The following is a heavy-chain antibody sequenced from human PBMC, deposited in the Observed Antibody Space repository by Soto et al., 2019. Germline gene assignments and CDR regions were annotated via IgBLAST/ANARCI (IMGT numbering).Heavy chain of an antibody. CDR2: ISSRSDI. CDR3: AREYTAWPLAYGLDV. CDR1: GFTFSTHS. V-gene: IGHV3-21*01. Sequence: GGSLRLSCVGSGFTFSTHSINWVRHAPGKGLEWVSSISSRSDIYYADSVKGRFTISRDNAKNSVSLQMNSLRAEDTAVYYCAREYTAWPLAYGLDVWGQGTTVTVSS. D-gene: IGHD2-2*02. J-gene: IGHJ6*02.